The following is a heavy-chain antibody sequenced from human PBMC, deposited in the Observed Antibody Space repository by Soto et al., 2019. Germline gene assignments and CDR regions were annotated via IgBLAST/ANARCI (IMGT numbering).Heavy chain of an antibody. Sequence: EVQLLESGGGLVQPGGSLRLSCAASGFTLSSYGMTWVRQAPGKGLEWVSFSSATGAGTYYADSVKGRFTISRDNSKNTLYLQMTSLRADDTAVYYCAKDRRAGGNYGFYSDFWGQGALVIVSS. V-gene: IGHV3-23*01. CDR1: GFTLSSYG. CDR3: AKDRRAGGNYGFYSDF. CDR2: SSATGAGT. D-gene: IGHD1-7*01. J-gene: IGHJ4*02.